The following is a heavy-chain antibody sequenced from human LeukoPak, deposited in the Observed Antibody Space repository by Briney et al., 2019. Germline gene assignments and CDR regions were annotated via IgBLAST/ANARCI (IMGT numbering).Heavy chain of an antibody. CDR1: GGSISSHY. Sequence: SETLSLTCTVSGGSISSHYWSWIRQPLGKGLEWIGYIYYSGSTNYNPSLKSRVTISVDTSKNQFSLKLSSVTAADTAVYYCARSKERVDYWGQGTLVTVSS. V-gene: IGHV4-59*11. D-gene: IGHD5-24*01. J-gene: IGHJ4*02. CDR2: IYYSGST. CDR3: ARSKERVDY.